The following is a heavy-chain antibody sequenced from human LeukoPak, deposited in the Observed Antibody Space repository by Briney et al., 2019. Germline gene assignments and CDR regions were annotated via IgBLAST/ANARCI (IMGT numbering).Heavy chain of an antibody. CDR2: IGKRGTDI. V-gene: IGHV3-11*01. CDR3: ATTARVGQN. J-gene: IGHJ4*02. CDR1: GGSISTSNYY. D-gene: IGHD3/OR15-3a*01. Sequence: PSETLSLTCTVSGGSISTSNYYWGWIRQPPGKGLEWISYIGKRGTDINYADSVKGRFTVSRDNAKSSLFLQMDNLRAEDTAVYYCATTARVGQNWGQGTLVTVSS.